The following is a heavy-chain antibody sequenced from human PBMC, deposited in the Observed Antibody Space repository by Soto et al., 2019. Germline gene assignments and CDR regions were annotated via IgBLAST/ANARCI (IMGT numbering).Heavy chain of an antibody. CDR2: IYYSGST. V-gene: IGHV4-59*01. D-gene: IGHD6-13*01. J-gene: IGHJ5*02. CDR1: GGSISSYY. CDR3: ARDSSAAVGINWFDP. Sequence: ASETLSLTCTVSGGSISSYYWIWIRQPPGKGLEWIGYIYYSGSTNYNPSLKSRVTISVDTSKNQFSLKLSSVTAADTAVYYCARDSSAAVGINWFDPWGQGTLVTVSS.